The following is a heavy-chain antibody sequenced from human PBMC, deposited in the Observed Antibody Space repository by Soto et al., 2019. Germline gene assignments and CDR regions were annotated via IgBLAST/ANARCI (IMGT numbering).Heavy chain of an antibody. CDR1: GASISSYY. D-gene: IGHD5-12*01. Sequence: KPSGTLSLTCTVSGASISSYYWSWIRQPAGKGLEWIGRIYTNMNTNYNPSLKSRVTMSVDTSKNQFSLRLSSVTAADTAVYYCVRGWGGYGGHYLCYYFDDWGQGILVTVSS. CDR3: VRGWGGYGGHYLCYYFDD. V-gene: IGHV4-4*07. CDR2: IYTNMNT. J-gene: IGHJ4*02.